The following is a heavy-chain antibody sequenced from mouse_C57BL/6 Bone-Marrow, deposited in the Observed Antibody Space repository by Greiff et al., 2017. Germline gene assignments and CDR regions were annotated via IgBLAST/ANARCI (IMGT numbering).Heavy chain of an antibody. CDR2: IYPRSGNT. V-gene: IGHV1-81*01. Sequence: VKLVESGAELARPGASVKLSCKASGYTFTSYGISWVKQRPGQGLEWIGEIYPRSGNTYYNEKFKGKATLTADTSSSTAYMQLRSLTSEDSAVYFCARYRLFFDYWGQGTTLTVSS. CDR1: GYTFTSYG. CDR3: ARYRLFFDY. D-gene: IGHD1-2*01. J-gene: IGHJ2*01.